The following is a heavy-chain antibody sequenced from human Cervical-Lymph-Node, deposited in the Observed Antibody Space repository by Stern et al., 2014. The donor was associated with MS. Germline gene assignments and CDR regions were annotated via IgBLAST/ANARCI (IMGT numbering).Heavy chain of an antibody. D-gene: IGHD2-8*01. CDR2: INSDVSGT. CDR1: GFTFSSQW. J-gene: IGHJ6*02. CDR3: ARSNYGMDV. V-gene: IGHV3-74*02. Sequence: EMQLLEYGGGVVQPGGSLRLSCAASGFTFSSQWMHWVRQVPGKGLVWVSGINSDVSGTSYADSVKGRFTISRDNAKKTLYLQMDSLRAEDTAVYYCARSNYGMDVWGQGTTVTVSS.